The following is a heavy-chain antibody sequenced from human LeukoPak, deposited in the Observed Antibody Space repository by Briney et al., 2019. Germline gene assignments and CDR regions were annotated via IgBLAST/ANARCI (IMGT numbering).Heavy chain of an antibody. V-gene: IGHV1-18*01. J-gene: IGHJ3*01. Sequence: ASVKVSCKASGYTFTSYGINWVRQAPGQGLEWMGWISAYSGDTNYAQKLQDRVTMTTDTSTTTAYMELKNLRSDDTAVYYCARSPYSSGWYAVWGQGTMVTVSS. CDR3: ARSPYSSGWYAV. CDR1: GYTFTSYG. CDR2: ISAYSGDT. D-gene: IGHD6-19*01.